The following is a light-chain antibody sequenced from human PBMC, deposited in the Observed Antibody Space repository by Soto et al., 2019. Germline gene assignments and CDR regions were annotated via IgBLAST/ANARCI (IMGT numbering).Light chain of an antibody. CDR3: QQFNNYPLT. V-gene: IGKV1D-13*01. J-gene: IGKJ4*01. Sequence: AIQLTQSPSSLSASVGDRVTITCRASQGISSALAWYQQKPGKAPKLLIYDASSLESGVPSRFNGSGSRTDFTLTISSLQPEGFATYYCQQFNNYPLTFGGGTKVEIK. CDR1: QGISSA. CDR2: DAS.